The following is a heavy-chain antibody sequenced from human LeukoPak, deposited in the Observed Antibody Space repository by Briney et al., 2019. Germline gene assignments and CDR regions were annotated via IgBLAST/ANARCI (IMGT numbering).Heavy chain of an antibody. V-gene: IGHV1-24*01. Sequence: ASVKVSCKVSGYTLTELSMHWVRQAPGKGLEWMGGFDPEDGETIYAQKFQGRVTMTEDTSTDTAYMELSSLRSEDTAVYYCATLPDYYYDSSGYYRYFDYWGQGTLVTVSS. J-gene: IGHJ4*02. D-gene: IGHD3-22*01. CDR1: GYTLTELS. CDR3: ATLPDYYYDSSGYYRYFDY. CDR2: FDPEDGET.